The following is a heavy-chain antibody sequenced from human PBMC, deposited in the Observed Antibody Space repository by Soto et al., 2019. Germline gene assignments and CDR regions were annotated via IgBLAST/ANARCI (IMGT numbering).Heavy chain of an antibody. D-gene: IGHD3-16*01. J-gene: IGHJ4*02. CDR2: IKEDGSEK. Sequence: PGGSLRLSCAASGFTFSYYWMSWVRQAPGKGLEWVANIKEDGSEKYYVDSVKGRFTISRDNAKNSLYLQMNSLRAEDTAVYYCARDASVSGYWGQGTLVTVSS. CDR1: GFTFSYYW. CDR3: ARDASVSGY. V-gene: IGHV3-7*01.